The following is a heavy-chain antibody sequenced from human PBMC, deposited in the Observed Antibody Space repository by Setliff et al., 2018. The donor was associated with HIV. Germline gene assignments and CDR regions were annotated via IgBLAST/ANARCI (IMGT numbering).Heavy chain of an antibody. J-gene: IGHJ3*02. V-gene: IGHV4-34*01. CDR3: ARDRPPSTVDMLGAFDR. CDR2: INHSGST. Sequence: SETLSLTCAVYGGSFSEYYWSWIRQSPGKGLEWIGEINHSGSTHYNPPLKSRATISVDTSKNQLSLKLSSLTAADTAVYYCARDRPPSTVDMLGAFDRWGQGTMVTVSS. CDR1: GGSFSEYY. D-gene: IGHD4-17*01.